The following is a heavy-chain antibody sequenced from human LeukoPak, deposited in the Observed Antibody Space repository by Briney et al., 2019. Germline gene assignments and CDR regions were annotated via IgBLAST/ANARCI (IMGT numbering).Heavy chain of an antibody. J-gene: IGHJ5*02. CDR2: IYPGDSNI. D-gene: IGHD3-10*01. V-gene: IGHV5-51*01. CDR3: VLSMVRGASPHWFDP. CDR1: GYSFTSYW. Sequence: GESLKISCKASGYSFTSYWIGWVRQMPGKGLEWMGIIYPGDSNIRYSPSFQGQVTISADKSISTAYLQWSSLKASDTAMYYCVLSMVRGASPHWFDPWGQGTLVTVSS.